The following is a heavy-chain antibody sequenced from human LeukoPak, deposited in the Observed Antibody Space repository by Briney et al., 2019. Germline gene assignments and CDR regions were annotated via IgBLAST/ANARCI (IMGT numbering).Heavy chain of an antibody. CDR2: INPNSGGT. D-gene: IGHD2-2*01. CDR1: GYTFTGYY. J-gene: IGHJ5*02. V-gene: IGHV1-2*02. Sequence: ASVKVSCKASGYTFTGYYMHWVRQAPGQGLEWMGWINPNSGGTNYAQKFQGRVTMTRDTSISTACMELSRLRSDDTAVYYCARVPLGYCSSTSCYWAFNWFDPWGQGTLVTVSS. CDR3: ARVPLGYCSSTSCYWAFNWFDP.